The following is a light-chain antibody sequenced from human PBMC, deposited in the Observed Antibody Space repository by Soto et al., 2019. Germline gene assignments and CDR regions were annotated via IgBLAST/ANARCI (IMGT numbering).Light chain of an antibody. CDR3: QQYGGSPPT. CDR2: GAS. CDR1: QSVTTSY. Sequence: EIVLTQSPGTLSLSPGERATLSCRASQSVTTSYLAWYQQKPGQALRLLIYGASSRATGIPDRFSGSGSGTDFTLTISRLEPEDFAVYYCQQYGGSPPTFGQGTKVDIK. V-gene: IGKV3-20*01. J-gene: IGKJ1*01.